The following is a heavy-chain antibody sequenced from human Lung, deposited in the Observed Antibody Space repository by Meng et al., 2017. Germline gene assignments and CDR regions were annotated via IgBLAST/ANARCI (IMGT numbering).Heavy chain of an antibody. D-gene: IGHD4-11*01. CDR2: INHSGST. CDR3: ARGPTTMAHDFDY. V-gene: IGHV4-34*01. Sequence: QVQLQQWGAVLLQPSETLSLTCVVSGGSFSDYYWSWIRQPPGKGLEWIGEINHSGSTNYNPSLESRATISVDTSQNNLSLKLSSVTAADSAVYYCARGPTTMAHDFDYWGQGTLVTVSS. J-gene: IGHJ4*02. CDR1: GGSFSDYY.